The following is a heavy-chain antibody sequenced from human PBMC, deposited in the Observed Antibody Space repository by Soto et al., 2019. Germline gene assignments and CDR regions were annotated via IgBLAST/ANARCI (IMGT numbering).Heavy chain of an antibody. Sequence: GGSLRLSCVASGFTFSNYAMSGVRQAPGKGLQWVSTVSGGGDSTYYADSLKGRFTTSRDNAKNSLYLQMNRLRAEYTAVYYRARAYGDYNNWFGPWGQVSLVTVCS. CDR2: VSGGGDST. V-gene: IGHV3-23*01. J-gene: IGHJ5*02. CDR3: ARAYGDYNNWFGP. D-gene: IGHD4-17*01. CDR1: GFTFSNYA.